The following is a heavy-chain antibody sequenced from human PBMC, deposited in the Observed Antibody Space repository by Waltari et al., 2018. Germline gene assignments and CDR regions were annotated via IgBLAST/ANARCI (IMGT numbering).Heavy chain of an antibody. J-gene: IGHJ4*02. CDR2: INHSGST. V-gene: IGHV4-34*01. D-gene: IGHD3-10*01. CDR3: ARGPRWGYGSGRYFGGLYYFDY. CDR1: GGSFSGSY. Sequence: QVQLQQWGAGLLKPSETLSLTCAVYGGSFSGSYWSWTRHPPGNGLEWIGEINHSGSTNYNPSLKSRVTISVDTSKNQFSLKLSSVTAADTTVYYCARGPRWGYGSGRYFGGLYYFDYWGQGTLVTVSS.